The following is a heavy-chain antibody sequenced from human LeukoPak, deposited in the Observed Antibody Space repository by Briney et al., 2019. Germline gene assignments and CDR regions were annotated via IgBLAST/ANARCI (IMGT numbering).Heavy chain of an antibody. V-gene: IGHV3-33*05. CDR3: AKDTSSSNYYYGLDV. CDR1: AFPFSSYG. Sequence: PGGSLRLSCAASAFPFSSYGMHWVRQAPGKGLEWVSFISYDGTNKYYADSVKGRFTISRDNSKNTLYLQMNSLRGDDTGMYFCAKDTSSSNYYYGLDVWGQGTTVTVSS. J-gene: IGHJ6*02. CDR2: ISYDGTNK. D-gene: IGHD6-13*01.